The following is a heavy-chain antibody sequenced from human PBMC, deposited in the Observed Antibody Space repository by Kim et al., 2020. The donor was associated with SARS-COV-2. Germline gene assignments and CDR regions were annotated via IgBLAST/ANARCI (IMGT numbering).Heavy chain of an antibody. CDR1: GFTFSTYA. CDR3: ARDYFSAYRSGSSPPWFDP. D-gene: IGHD3-10*01. CDR2: ISYDGSNK. Sequence: GGSLRLSCAASGFTFSTYAVHWVRQAPGKGLEWVAVISYDGSNKYYADSVKGRFTISRDNSKNTLYLQMNSLRAEDTAVYYCARDYFSAYRSGSSPPWFDPWGQGTLVTVSS. J-gene: IGHJ5*02. V-gene: IGHV3-30*04.